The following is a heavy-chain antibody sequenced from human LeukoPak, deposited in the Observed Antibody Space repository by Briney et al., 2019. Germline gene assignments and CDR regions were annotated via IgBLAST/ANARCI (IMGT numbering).Heavy chain of an antibody. CDR3: ARRSGSYDEDFDY. D-gene: IGHD1-26*01. CDR2: ISGSGGST. CDR1: GFTFSSYA. Sequence: TGGSLRLSCAASGFTFSSYAMSWVRQAPGKGLEWVSAISGSGGSTYYADSVKGRFTISRDNSKNTLYLQMNSLRAEDTAVYYCARRSGSYDEDFDYWGQGTLVTVSS. J-gene: IGHJ4*02. V-gene: IGHV3-23*01.